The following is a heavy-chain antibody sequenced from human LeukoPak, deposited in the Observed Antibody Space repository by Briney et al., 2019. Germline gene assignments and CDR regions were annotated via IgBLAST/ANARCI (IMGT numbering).Heavy chain of an antibody. J-gene: IGHJ3*02. CDR2: IYTSGST. CDR1: GGSISSYY. CDR3: ARNYDSSGYYYGRAFDI. V-gene: IGHV4-4*07. D-gene: IGHD3-22*01. Sequence: PSETLSLTCTVSGGSISSYYWSWIGQPAGKRLEWIGRIYTSGSTNYNPSLKSRVTMSVDTSKNQFSLKLSSVTAADTAVYYCARNYDSSGYYYGRAFDIWGQGTMVTVSS.